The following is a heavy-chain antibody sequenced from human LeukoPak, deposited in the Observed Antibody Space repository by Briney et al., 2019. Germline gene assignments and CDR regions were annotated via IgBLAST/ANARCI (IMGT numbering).Heavy chain of an antibody. Sequence: GGSLRLSCVASGFTFNNYWLHWVRQAPGKGLMWVSRIKSDGSETSYADSVKGRFTISRDNARNTLYLQMNSLRPEDTAIYYCASDRVFYGLDVWGQGTTVTVSS. V-gene: IGHV3-74*01. J-gene: IGHJ6*02. CDR3: ASDRVFYGLDV. CDR1: GFTFNNYW. CDR2: IKSDGSET.